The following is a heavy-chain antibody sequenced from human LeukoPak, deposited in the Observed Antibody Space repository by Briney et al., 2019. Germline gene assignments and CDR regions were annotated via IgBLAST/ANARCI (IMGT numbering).Heavy chain of an antibody. CDR1: GRPFTSYG. CDR2: KSNVDGDT. CDR3: VRARVCSNCVLTDGFDS. J-gene: IGHJ3*01. V-gene: IGHV1-18*01. D-gene: IGHD6-13*01. Sequence: ASLKVSCKPPGRPFTSYGIAWVRHAPGEGLEWVGWKSNVDGDTKVAEKLQGRVTLTTDTSTSTAYMELTSLTVDDTAVYYCVRARVCSNCVLTDGFDSWGHGTKVTVSS.